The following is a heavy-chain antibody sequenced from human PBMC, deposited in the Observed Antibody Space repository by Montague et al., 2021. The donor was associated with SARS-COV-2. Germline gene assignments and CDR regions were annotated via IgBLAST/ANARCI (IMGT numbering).Heavy chain of an antibody. CDR3: AREAWFGDKTSASEYYGMDV. Sequence: SETLSLTCTVSGGSISSYYWSWIRQPAGKGLEWIGRIYTSGSTNYNPSLKSRVTMSVDTSKNQFSLKLSSVTAADTAEYYCAREAWFGDKTSASEYYGMDVWGQGTTVTVSS. V-gene: IGHV4-4*07. J-gene: IGHJ6*02. D-gene: IGHD3-10*01. CDR1: GGSISSYY. CDR2: IYTSGST.